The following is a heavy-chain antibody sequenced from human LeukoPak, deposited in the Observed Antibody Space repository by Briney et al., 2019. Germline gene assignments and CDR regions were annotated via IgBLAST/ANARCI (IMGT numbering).Heavy chain of an antibody. CDR3: ARVSSGWYGDH. CDR1: GGSFSGYY. Sequence: SETLSLTCAVYGGSFSGYYWSWIRQPPGKGLEWIGEINHSGSTNYNPSLKSRVTISVDTSKNQFSLKLSSVTAADTAVYYCARVSSGWYGDHWGQGTLVTVSS. D-gene: IGHD6-19*01. CDR2: INHSGST. J-gene: IGHJ4*02. V-gene: IGHV4-34*01.